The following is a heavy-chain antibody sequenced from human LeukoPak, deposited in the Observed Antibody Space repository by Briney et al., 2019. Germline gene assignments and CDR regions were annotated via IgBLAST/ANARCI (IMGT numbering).Heavy chain of an antibody. CDR1: GYTFTSYY. V-gene: IGHV1-46*01. CDR3: AIDTRIFGVVIGPYYYMDV. D-gene: IGHD3-3*01. CDR2: INTSGGST. J-gene: IGHJ6*03. Sequence: ASLKVSCKASGYTFTSYYMHSVRQAPGQGLERMGIINTSGGSTSYAQKFQGRVTMTRDMSTSKVYMELSSLRFEGTAVYYCAIDTRIFGVVIGPYYYMDVWGKGTTVTVSS.